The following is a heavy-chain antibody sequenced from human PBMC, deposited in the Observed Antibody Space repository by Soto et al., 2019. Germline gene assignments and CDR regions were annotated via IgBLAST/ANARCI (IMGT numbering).Heavy chain of an antibody. V-gene: IGHV3-30*18. CDR3: AKEFSYDSSGYYYYYGMDV. Sequence: GESLKISCAASGFTFSSYGMHWVRQAPGKGLEWVAVISYDGSNKYYADSVKGRFTISRDNSKNTLYLQMNSLRAEDTAVYYCAKEFSYDSSGYYYYYGMDVWGQGTTVTVSS. CDR2: ISYDGSNK. D-gene: IGHD3-22*01. J-gene: IGHJ6*02. CDR1: GFTFSSYG.